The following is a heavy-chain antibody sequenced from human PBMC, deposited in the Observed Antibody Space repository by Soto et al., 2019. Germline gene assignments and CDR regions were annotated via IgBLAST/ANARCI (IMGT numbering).Heavy chain of an antibody. Sequence: QVQLVQSGAEVKKPGASVKVSCKASGYTFTSYDINWVRQATGKGLEWMGWMNPNSANTGYAQKFQGKVTVTRATSLSTAYMELRSLISEDVALYYLTREGVRGMVVGGQGITVTFS. CDR3: TREGVRGMVV. CDR2: MNPNSANT. J-gene: IGHJ6*02. CDR1: GYTFTSYD. V-gene: IGHV1-8*01. D-gene: IGHD3-16*01.